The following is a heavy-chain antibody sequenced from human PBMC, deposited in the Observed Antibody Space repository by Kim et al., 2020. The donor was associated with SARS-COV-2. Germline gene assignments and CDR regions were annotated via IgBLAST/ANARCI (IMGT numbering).Heavy chain of an antibody. CDR2: IYHSGST. CDR1: GYSISSGYY. V-gene: IGHV4-38-2*02. D-gene: IGHD5-12*01. CDR3: ARLDNPDIVATE. Sequence: SETLSLTCTVSGYSISSGYYWGWIRQPPGKGLEWIGSIYHSGSTYYNPSLKSRVTISVDTSKNQFSLKLSSVTAADTAVYYCARLDNPDIVATEWGQGTLVTVSS. J-gene: IGHJ4*02.